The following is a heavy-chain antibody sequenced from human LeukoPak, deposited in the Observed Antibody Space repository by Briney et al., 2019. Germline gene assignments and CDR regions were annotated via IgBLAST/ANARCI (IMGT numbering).Heavy chain of an antibody. CDR1: GAFITNSHW. CDR2: IYHSGTT. V-gene: IGHV4-4*02. Sequence: KPSGTLSLTCAVSGAFITNSHWWSWARQPPGKGLEWIGEIYHSGTTNYNPSLKSRVTMSVDKSKNQFSLKLSSVTAADTAVYYCAAGYSSIIDYWGQGTLVTVSS. D-gene: IGHD6-13*01. CDR3: AAGYSSIIDY. J-gene: IGHJ4*02.